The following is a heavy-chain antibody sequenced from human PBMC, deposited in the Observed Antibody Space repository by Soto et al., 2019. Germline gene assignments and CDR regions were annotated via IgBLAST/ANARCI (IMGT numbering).Heavy chain of an antibody. CDR2: IYYSGST. D-gene: IGHD3-22*01. Sequence: SETLSLTCTVSGGSISSGDHYWSWIRQPPGKGLEWIGYIYYSGSTYYNPSLKSRVTISVDTSKNQFSLKLSSVTAADTAVYYCARSKSPYYDSSGYYDYFDYWGQGTLVTVSS. CDR3: ARSKSPYYDSSGYYDYFDY. CDR1: GGSISSGDHY. J-gene: IGHJ4*02. V-gene: IGHV4-30-4*01.